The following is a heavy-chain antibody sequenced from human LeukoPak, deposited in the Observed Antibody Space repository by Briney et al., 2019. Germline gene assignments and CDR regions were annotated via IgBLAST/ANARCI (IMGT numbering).Heavy chain of an antibody. Sequence: GASVKVSCKASGYTFTGYYMHWVRQAPGQGLEWMGWINPNSGGKNYAQKFQGRVTMTRDTSISTAYMELSRLRSDDTAVYYCARDHADIVVVTAMGDYWGQGTLVTVSS. CDR2: INPNSGGK. J-gene: IGHJ4*02. CDR1: GYTFTGYY. D-gene: IGHD2-21*02. V-gene: IGHV1-2*02. CDR3: ARDHADIVVVTAMGDY.